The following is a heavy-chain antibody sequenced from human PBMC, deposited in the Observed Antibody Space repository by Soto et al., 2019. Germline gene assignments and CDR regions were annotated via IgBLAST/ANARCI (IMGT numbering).Heavy chain of an antibody. D-gene: IGHD2-15*01. Sequence: GASVKVSCKASVYTFSGDYMHWVRQAPGQGLEWMGWIDPNSGVTIYAQKFQGWVTMTRDTSITTVYMEVSRLGSDDTAVYYCARENCSGGSCYAAYMDVWGKGTTVTVSS. V-gene: IGHV1-2*04. CDR2: IDPNSGVT. CDR1: VYTFSGDY. J-gene: IGHJ6*03. CDR3: ARENCSGGSCYAAYMDV.